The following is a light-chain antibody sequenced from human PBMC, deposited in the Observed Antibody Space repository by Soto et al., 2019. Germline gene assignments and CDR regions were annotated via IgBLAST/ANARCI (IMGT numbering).Light chain of an antibody. CDR1: QSISSL. CDR2: DAS. V-gene: IGKV1-5*01. J-gene: IGKJ1*01. Sequence: DIQMTQSPSTLSASVGERVTITCRASQSISSLLAWYQQTPGKAHKLLIYDASNLESGVPSRFSGSGSGTELTLTITSLQPDDFATYYCQHYNSYSPGTFGQGTKVVIK. CDR3: QHYNSYSPGT.